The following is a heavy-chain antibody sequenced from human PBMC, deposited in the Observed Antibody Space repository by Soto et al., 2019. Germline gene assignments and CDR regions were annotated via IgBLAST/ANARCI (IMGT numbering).Heavy chain of an antibody. J-gene: IGHJ4*02. CDR3: AKTQYIWFGEFHFDY. CDR1: GFTFSSYG. V-gene: IGHV3-30*18. D-gene: IGHD3-10*01. Sequence: SLRLSCAASGFTFSSYGMHWVRQAPGKGLEWVAVISYDGSNKYYADSVKGRFTISRDNSKNTLYLQMNSLRAEDTAVYYCAKTQYIWFGEFHFDYWGQGTLVTVSS. CDR2: ISYDGSNK.